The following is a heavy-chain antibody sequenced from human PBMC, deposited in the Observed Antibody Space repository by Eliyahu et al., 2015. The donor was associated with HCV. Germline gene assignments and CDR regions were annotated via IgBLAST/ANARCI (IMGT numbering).Heavy chain of an antibody. D-gene: IGHD3-3*01. CDR1: GYTFTSYG. Sequence: QVQLVQSGAEVKKPGASVKVSCKASGYTFTSYGXSWXQQAPGQGLEWMGWISAYNGNTNYAQKLQGRVTMTTDTSTSTAYMELRSLRSDDTAVYYCARDSNSDFWSGYPTSHDNWFDPWGQGTLVTVSS. V-gene: IGHV1-18*04. J-gene: IGHJ5*02. CDR3: ARDSNSDFWSGYPTSHDNWFDP. CDR2: ISAYNGNT.